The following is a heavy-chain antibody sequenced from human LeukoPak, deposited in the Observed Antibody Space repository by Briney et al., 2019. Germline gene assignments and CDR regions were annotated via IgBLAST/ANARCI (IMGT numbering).Heavy chain of an antibody. J-gene: IGHJ3*02. CDR3: ARLSSGWQHAFDI. CDR1: GGSISSSSCY. V-gene: IGHV4-39*01. D-gene: IGHD6-19*01. CDR2: IYYSGST. Sequence: SETLSLTCTVSGGSISSSSCYWGWIRQPPGKGLEWIGSIYYSGSTYYNPSLKSRVTISVDTSKNQFSLKLSSVTAADTAVYYCARLSSGWQHAFDIWGQGTMVTVSS.